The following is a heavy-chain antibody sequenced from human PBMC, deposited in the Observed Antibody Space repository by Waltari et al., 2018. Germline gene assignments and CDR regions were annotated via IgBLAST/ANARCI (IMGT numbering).Heavy chain of an antibody. D-gene: IGHD1-26*01. V-gene: IGHV1-3*01. Sequence: QVQLVQSGAEVKKPGASVKVSCKASGYTFTSYAMHWVRQAPGQRLEWMGWINAGNGNTKYSQKFQGRVTITRDTSASTAYMELSSLRSEDTAVYYCAGDIVGANSLDYWGQGTLVTVSS. J-gene: IGHJ4*02. CDR1: GYTFTSYA. CDR2: INAGNGNT. CDR3: AGDIVGANSLDY.